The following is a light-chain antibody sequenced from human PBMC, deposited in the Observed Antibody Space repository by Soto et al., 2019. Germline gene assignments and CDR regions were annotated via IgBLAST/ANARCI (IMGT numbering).Light chain of an antibody. CDR2: EVT. Sequence: QSALTQPASVSGSPGQSITISCSGTSSDIGGYKYVSWYQQHAGKAPKLMIYEVTNRPSGVSNRFSGSKSGNTASLTISGLQAEDEADYYCSSYTISTTLVFGGGTKVTVL. CDR1: SSDIGGYKY. J-gene: IGLJ2*01. V-gene: IGLV2-14*01. CDR3: SSYTISTTLV.